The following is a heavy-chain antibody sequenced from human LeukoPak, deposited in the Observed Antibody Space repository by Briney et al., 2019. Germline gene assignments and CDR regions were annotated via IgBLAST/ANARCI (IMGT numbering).Heavy chain of an antibody. V-gene: IGHV3-30*02. CDR3: AKSPGIQLWQPFDY. CDR1: GFTFSSYG. Sequence: GGSLRLSCAASGFTFSSYGMHWVRQAPGKGLEWVAFIRYDGSNKYYADSVKGRFTTSRDNSKNTLYLQMNSLRAEDTAVYYCAKSPGIQLWQPFDYWGQGTLVTVSS. CDR2: IRYDGSNK. D-gene: IGHD5-18*01. J-gene: IGHJ4*02.